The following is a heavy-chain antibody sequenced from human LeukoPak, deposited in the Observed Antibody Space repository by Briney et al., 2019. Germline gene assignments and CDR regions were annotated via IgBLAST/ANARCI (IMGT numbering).Heavy chain of an antibody. CDR2: ISSSGSTI. Sequence: GGSLRLSCAASRFSFGSYEMDWVRQAPGKGLEWVSYISSSGSTIYYADSVKGRFTISRDNAKDALDLQMNSLRAEDTAVYYCAELGITMIGGVWGKGTTVTISS. V-gene: IGHV3-48*03. CDR3: AELGITMIGGV. J-gene: IGHJ6*04. CDR1: RFSFGSYE. D-gene: IGHD3-10*02.